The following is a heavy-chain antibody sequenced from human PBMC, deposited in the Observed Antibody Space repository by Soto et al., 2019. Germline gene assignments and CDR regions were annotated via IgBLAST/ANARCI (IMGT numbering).Heavy chain of an antibody. V-gene: IGHV3-11*06. J-gene: IGHJ6*02. Sequence: PGGSLRLSCAASGFTFSDYYMSWIRQAPGKGLEWVSYISSSSSYTNYADSVKGRFTISRDNAKNSLYLQMNSLRAEDTAVYYCARDRGVIAAAGNYYYGMDVWGQGTTVTSP. CDR2: ISSSSSYT. CDR3: ARDRGVIAAAGNYYYGMDV. D-gene: IGHD6-13*01. CDR1: GFTFSDYY.